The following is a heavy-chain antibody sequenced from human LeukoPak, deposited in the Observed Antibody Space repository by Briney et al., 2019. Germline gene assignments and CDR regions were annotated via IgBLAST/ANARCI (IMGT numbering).Heavy chain of an antibody. CDR3: AREGYYGSGSYWDVVHASDI. D-gene: IGHD3-10*01. J-gene: IGHJ3*02. V-gene: IGHV3-7*03. CDR1: GFTFSSYW. Sequence: PGGSLRLSCAASGFTFSSYWMSWVRQAPGKGLEWVANIKQDGSEKYYVDSVKGRFPISRDNAKNSLYLQMNRLRAEDTAVYYCAREGYYGSGSYWDVVHASDIWGQGTMVTVSS. CDR2: IKQDGSEK.